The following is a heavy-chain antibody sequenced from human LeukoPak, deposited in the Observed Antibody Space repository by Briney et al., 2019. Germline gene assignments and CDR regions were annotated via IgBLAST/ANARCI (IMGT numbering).Heavy chain of an antibody. D-gene: IGHD5-18*01. V-gene: IGHV3-21*04. CDR2: ISSSSSYI. CDR3: AKAVDTAMVSFDY. Sequence: GGSLRLSCAASGFTFSSYSMNWVRQAPGKGLEWVSSISSSSSYIYYADSVKGRFTISRDNAKNSLYLQMNSLRAEDTAVYYCAKAVDTAMVSFDYWGQGTLVTVSS. J-gene: IGHJ4*02. CDR1: GFTFSSYS.